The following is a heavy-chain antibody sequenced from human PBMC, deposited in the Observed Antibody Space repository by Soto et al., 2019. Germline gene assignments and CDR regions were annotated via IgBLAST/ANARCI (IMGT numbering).Heavy chain of an antibody. J-gene: IGHJ4*02. CDR2: VSYSGDS. D-gene: IGHD3-16*01. CDR1: GASVRSSY. V-gene: IGHV4-59*02. CDR3: TRGALGGAFDY. Sequence: SETLSLTCTVSGASVRSSYWIWIRQPPGKALEWIGYVSYSGDSNVNPSLETRVTMSVDTSTNQFSLRLKSVSAADTALYYCTRGALGGAFDYWGPGILVTVSS.